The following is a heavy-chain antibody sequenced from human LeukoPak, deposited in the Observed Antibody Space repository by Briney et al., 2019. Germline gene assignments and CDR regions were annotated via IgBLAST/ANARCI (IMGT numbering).Heavy chain of an antibody. Sequence: GGSLRLSCAASGFTVSSNYMGWVRQAPGKGLEWVSVIYSGGDTYYADSVKGRFTISRDNSKNMIYLEMTSLKAEDTAVYYCASGELITMVRGVIIDAFDIWGQGTMVTVSS. CDR1: GFTVSSNY. CDR2: IYSGGDT. CDR3: ASGELITMVRGVIIDAFDI. D-gene: IGHD3-10*01. J-gene: IGHJ3*02. V-gene: IGHV3-66*01.